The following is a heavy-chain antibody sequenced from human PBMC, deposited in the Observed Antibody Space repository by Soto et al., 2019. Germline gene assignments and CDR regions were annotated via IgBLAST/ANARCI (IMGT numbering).Heavy chain of an antibody. CDR3: ARADKVRSYYPRHYDAFDI. J-gene: IGHJ3*02. D-gene: IGHD1-26*01. Sequence: PRASVKVSCKASGGTFSSYAISWVRQAPGQGLEWMGGIIPIFGTANYAQKFQGRVTITADESTSTAYMELSSLRSEDTAVYYCARADKVRSYYPRHYDAFDIWGQGTMVTVSS. CDR2: IIPIFGTA. CDR1: GGTFSSYA. V-gene: IGHV1-69*13.